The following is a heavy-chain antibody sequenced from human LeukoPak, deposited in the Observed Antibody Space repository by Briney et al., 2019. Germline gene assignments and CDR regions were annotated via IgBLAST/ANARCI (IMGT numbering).Heavy chain of an antibody. CDR1: GGSISSYY. Sequence: SETLSLTCTVSGGSISSYYWSWIRQPPGKGLEWIGYIYTSGSNNYNPSLKSRVTISVDTSNNQFSLKLSCVTAADTAVYYCARRVVGAVFDYWGEGTVVTVSS. CDR3: ARRVVGAVFDY. J-gene: IGHJ4*02. D-gene: IGHD2-21*01. CDR2: IYTSGSN. V-gene: IGHV4-4*09.